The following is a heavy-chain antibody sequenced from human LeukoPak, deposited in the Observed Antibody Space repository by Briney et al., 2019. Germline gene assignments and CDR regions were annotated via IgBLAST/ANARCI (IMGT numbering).Heavy chain of an antibody. D-gene: IGHD4-17*01. CDR1: GYTFTSYG. V-gene: IGHV1-18*01. CDR3: ASAESHDYGET. CDR2: ISAYNGNT. Sequence: ASVKVSCKASGYTFTSYGISWVRQAPGQGLEWMGWISAYNGNTNYAQKFQGRVTMTRDTSISTAYMELSRLRSDDTAVYYCASAESHDYGETWGQGTLVTVSS. J-gene: IGHJ4*02.